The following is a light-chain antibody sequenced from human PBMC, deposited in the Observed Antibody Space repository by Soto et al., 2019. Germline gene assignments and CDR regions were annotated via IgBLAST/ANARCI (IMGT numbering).Light chain of an antibody. J-gene: IGLJ2*01. CDR1: SSDVGGYYY. CDR2: EVR. Sequence: QSALTQPASVSGSPGQSITISCTGTSSDVGGYYYVSWYQQHPDKAPKLMIYEVRNRPSGVSNRFSGSKSGNTASLTISGLQAEDEAVYYCSSYTSSNTVLFGGGTKLTVL. V-gene: IGLV2-14*01. CDR3: SSYTSSNTVL.